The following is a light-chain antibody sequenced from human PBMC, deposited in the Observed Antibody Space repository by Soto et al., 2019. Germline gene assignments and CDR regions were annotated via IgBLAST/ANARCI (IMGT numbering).Light chain of an antibody. V-gene: IGKV1-5*03. CDR3: HQYNSYPYT. J-gene: IGKJ2*01. Sequence: DIQMTQSPPTLSASVGDRVTITCRASQSISSWLAWYQQKPGKAPKLLIYKASSLESGVPSRFSGSGSGTEFTLTISSLQPDDFATYYCHQYNSYPYTFGQGTKVDIK. CDR2: KAS. CDR1: QSISSW.